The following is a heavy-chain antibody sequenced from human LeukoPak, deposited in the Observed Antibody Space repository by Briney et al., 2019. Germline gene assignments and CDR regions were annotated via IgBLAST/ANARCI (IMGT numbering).Heavy chain of an antibody. CDR2: FNPEDGAT. CDR1: GYILTELS. CDR3: ATMYIGYCSDGVCYDTDY. V-gene: IGHV1-24*01. D-gene: IGHD2-8*01. J-gene: IGHJ4*02. Sequence: ASVKVSCKVSGYILTELSLHWVRQTPGKGLEWMGGFNPEDGATLYAQKLKGRVTMTEDTSSDTAYMELSSLRSEDTAVYYCATMYIGYCSDGVCYDTDYWGQGTLITVSS.